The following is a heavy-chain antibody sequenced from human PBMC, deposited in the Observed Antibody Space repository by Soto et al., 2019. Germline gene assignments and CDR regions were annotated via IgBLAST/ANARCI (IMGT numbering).Heavy chain of an antibody. CDR2: IWYDGSNK. CDR1: GFTFSSYG. Sequence: QVQLVESGGGVVQPGRSLRLSCAASGFTFSSYGMHWVRQAPGKGLEWVAVIWYDGSNKYYADSVKGRFTISRDNSKNTLYLQMNSLRAEDTAVYYCARDKEGWFGELGFDYWGQGPLVTVSS. CDR3: ARDKEGWFGELGFDY. J-gene: IGHJ4*02. V-gene: IGHV3-33*01. D-gene: IGHD3-10*01.